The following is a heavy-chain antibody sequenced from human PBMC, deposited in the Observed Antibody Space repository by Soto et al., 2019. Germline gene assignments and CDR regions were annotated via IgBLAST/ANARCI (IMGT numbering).Heavy chain of an antibody. V-gene: IGHV3-74*01. Sequence: EVQLVESGGGSVQPGGSLRLSCAASGFTFSSHWMHWVRQAPGKGLVWVSRISGDGSTTDYADQVKGRFTISRDNAKTTLYLQIKQLRAEDTAVYYCATDRGYGDWYLDPWGRGTQVTVSS. CDR2: ISGDGSTT. CDR3: ATDRGYGDWYLDP. CDR1: GFTFSSHW. J-gene: IGHJ2*01. D-gene: IGHD4-17*01.